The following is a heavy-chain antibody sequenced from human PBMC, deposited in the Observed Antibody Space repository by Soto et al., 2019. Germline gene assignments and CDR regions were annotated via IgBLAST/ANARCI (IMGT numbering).Heavy chain of an antibody. Sequence: SETLSLTWTVSGGSISSGGYFWSWIRQHPGKGLEWIGYIYYSGSTYYNPSLKSRVTISVDTSKNQFTLKLSSVTAADTAVYYCARGRYYYDSSGYPNWFDPWGQGTLVTVSS. D-gene: IGHD3-22*01. CDR1: GGSISSGGYF. CDR2: IYYSGST. J-gene: IGHJ5*02. V-gene: IGHV4-31*02. CDR3: ARGRYYYDSSGYPNWFDP.